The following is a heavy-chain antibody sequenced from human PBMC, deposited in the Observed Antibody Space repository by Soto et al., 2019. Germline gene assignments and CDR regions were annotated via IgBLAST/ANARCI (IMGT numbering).Heavy chain of an antibody. D-gene: IGHD6-13*01. CDR3: ARETGIAAAAFDP. CDR1: GGTFSSYT. CDR2: IIPILGIT. V-gene: IGHV1-69*08. Sequence: QVQLVQSGAEVKKPGSSVKVSCKASGGTFSSYTISWVRQAPGQGLEWMGRIIPILGITNYAQKFQGRVTITADKSTSTAYMELSSLRSEDTAVYYCARETGIAAAAFDPWGQGTLVTVSP. J-gene: IGHJ5*02.